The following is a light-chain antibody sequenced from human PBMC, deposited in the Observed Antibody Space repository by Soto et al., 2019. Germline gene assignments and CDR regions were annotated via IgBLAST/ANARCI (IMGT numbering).Light chain of an antibody. V-gene: IGLV2-14*01. CDR3: SSYTSSSTLYV. J-gene: IGLJ1*01. CDR2: DVS. Sequence: QSALTQPASMSGSPGQSITISCTGTSSDVGGYNYVSWYQHHPGKAPKLMIYDVSNRPSGVSNRFSGSKSANTASLTISGLQAEDDADYYCSSYTSSSTLYVFGTGTKLTVL. CDR1: SSDVGGYNY.